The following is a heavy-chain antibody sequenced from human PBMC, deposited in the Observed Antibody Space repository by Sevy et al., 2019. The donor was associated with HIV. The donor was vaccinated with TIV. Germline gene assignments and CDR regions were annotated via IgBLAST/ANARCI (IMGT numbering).Heavy chain of an antibody. CDR3: ARDYS. V-gene: IGHV3-7*01. J-gene: IGHJ4*02. Sequence: GGCLRLSCVASGLIFNSYWMTWVRQGPGKVLEWVATIKQDGSEKYYVDSVKGRFTISRDNVKNSVHLQMSSLRVEDTAMYYCARDYSWGQGTQVTVSS. CDR1: GLIFNSYW. CDR2: IKQDGSEK.